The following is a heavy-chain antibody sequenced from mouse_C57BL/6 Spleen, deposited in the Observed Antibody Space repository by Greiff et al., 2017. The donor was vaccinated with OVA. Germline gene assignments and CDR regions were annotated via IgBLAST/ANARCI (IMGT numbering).Heavy chain of an antibody. Sequence: QVQLQQSGAELVRPGASVKLSCKASGYTFTDYYINWVKQRPGQGLEWIARIYPGSGNTYYNEKFKGKATLTAEKSSSTAYMQLSSLTSEDSAVYFCAREGLGRGYFDYWGQGTTLTVSS. J-gene: IGHJ2*01. V-gene: IGHV1-76*01. CDR2: IYPGSGNT. D-gene: IGHD4-1*01. CDR1: GYTFTDYY. CDR3: AREGLGRGYFDY.